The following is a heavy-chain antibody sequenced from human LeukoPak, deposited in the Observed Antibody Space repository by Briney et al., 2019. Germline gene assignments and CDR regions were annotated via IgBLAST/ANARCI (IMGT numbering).Heavy chain of an antibody. D-gene: IGHD6-19*01. J-gene: IGHJ4*02. V-gene: IGHV3-21*01. CDR1: GFTLSSYS. CDR2: LSSSGAYI. CDR3: ARDRLSSGWLTDF. Sequence: GGSLRLSCAASGFTLSSYSMNWVRQVPGKGLEWVSSLSSSGAYIYYADSVKGRFTISRDSADNSLYLQMDSLRADDTAVYYCARDRLSSGWLTDFWGLGTLVTVSS.